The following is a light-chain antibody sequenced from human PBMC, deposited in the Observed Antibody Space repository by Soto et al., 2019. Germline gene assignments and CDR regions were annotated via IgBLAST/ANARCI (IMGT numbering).Light chain of an antibody. CDR2: KAS. J-gene: IGKJ1*01. Sequence: DIQMSQSPSTLAASGEGGVTISCRASQNIRSWLAWYQQKPGKAPKLLIYKASSLESGVPSRFSGSGSGTEFTLTISCLQPDDFATYYCQQYNSYSGTYGQGTKVDIK. V-gene: IGKV1-5*03. CDR1: QNIRSW. CDR3: QQYNSYSGT.